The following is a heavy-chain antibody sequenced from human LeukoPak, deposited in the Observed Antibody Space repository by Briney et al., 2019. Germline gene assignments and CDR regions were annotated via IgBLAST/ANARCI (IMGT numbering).Heavy chain of an antibody. CDR3: AKVGQPWSIWDYFDY. CDR1: GFTLSSYE. V-gene: IGHV3-23*01. D-gene: IGHD3-16*01. CDR2: IGYSGGDT. Sequence: GGSLRLSCTVSGFTLSSYEMTWFRQAPGKGLEWVSSIGYSGGDTHYADSVKGRFTISRDNSKNTLYLQMNSLRAGDTAVYYCAKVGQPWSIWDYFDYWGQGTLVTVSS. J-gene: IGHJ4*02.